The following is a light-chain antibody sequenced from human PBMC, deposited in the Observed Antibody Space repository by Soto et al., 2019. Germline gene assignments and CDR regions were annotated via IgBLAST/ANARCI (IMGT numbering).Light chain of an antibody. CDR2: EVS. J-gene: IGLJ3*02. CDR3: CSYAGNSGV. Sequence: QSVLTQPASVSGSPGQSIIISCTGTSSDVGSYNFVSWYQQHPGKAPKLMIYEVSKRPSGVSNRFSGSKSGNTDSLTISGLQPEDEADYYCCSYAGNSGVFGGGTKLTVL. CDR1: SSDVGSYNF. V-gene: IGLV2-23*02.